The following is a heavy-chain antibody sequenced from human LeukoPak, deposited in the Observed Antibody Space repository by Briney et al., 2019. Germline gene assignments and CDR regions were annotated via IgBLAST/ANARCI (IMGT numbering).Heavy chain of an antibody. J-gene: IGHJ4*02. V-gene: IGHV4-39*07. CDR3: ASQRSSGQFDY. CDR1: GDSISSGDYY. CDR2: IYYSGST. Sequence: PSETLSLTCTVSGDSISSGDYYWTWIRQHPGEGLEWIGSIYYSGSTYYNPSLKSRVTISVDTSKNQFSLKLSSVTAADTAVYYCASQRSSGQFDYWGQGTLVTVSS. D-gene: IGHD3-22*01.